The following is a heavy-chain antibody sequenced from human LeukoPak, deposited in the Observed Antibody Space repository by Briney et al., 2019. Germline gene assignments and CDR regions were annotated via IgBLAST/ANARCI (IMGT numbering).Heavy chain of an antibody. CDR2: ISAYNGNT. Sequence: ASVKVSCKASGYTFTSYGISWVRQAPGQGLVWMGWISAYNGNTNYARKLQGRVTMTTDTSTSTAYMDLRSLRSDDTAVYYCARDPTIAVAGPGYWGQGTLVTVSS. V-gene: IGHV1-18*01. CDR1: GYTFTSYG. D-gene: IGHD6-19*01. J-gene: IGHJ4*02. CDR3: ARDPTIAVAGPGY.